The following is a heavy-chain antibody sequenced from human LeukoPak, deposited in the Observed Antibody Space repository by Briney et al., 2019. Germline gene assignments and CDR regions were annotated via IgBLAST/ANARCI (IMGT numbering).Heavy chain of an antibody. CDR1: GFTFRRNA. V-gene: IGHV3-23*01. J-gene: IGHJ4*02. CDR2: VSAGGDST. D-gene: IGHD2-2*01. CDR3: AKAFGYCTSTPCCFYFDY. Sequence: GGSLRLSCAASGFTFRRNAMIWVRQAPGKGLEWVSAVSAGGDSTYYADSVKGRFAISRDNSKNTLYLQMNSLRAEDTAVFYCAKAFGYCTSTPCCFYFDYWGQGTLVAVSS.